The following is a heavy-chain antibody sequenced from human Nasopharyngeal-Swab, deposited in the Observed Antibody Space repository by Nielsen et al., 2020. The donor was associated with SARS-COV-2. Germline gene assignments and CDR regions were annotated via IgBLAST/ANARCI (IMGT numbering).Heavy chain of an antibody. CDR3: ARPATTAQSDAFDI. CDR2: IYYSGST. D-gene: IGHD1-1*01. J-gene: IGHJ3*02. V-gene: IGHV4-59*08. Sequence: SETLSLTCTVSGGSISSYYWSWIRQPPGKGLEWIGYIYYSGSTNYNPSLKSRVTISVDTSKNRFSLRLNSVTAADTAVYYCARPATTAQSDAFDIWGQGTMVTVS. CDR1: GGSISSYY.